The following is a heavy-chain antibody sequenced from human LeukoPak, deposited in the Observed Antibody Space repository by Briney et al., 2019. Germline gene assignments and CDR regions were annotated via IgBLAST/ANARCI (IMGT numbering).Heavy chain of an antibody. CDR3: ASYELVSSGWYFDF. Sequence: SETLSLTCTVSGGSISSSRYYWGWIRPPPGKGLEWIGSIYYSGNTYYNPSLKSRVTMSIDTSKNHFSLKLSSVTAADTAVYYCASYELVSSGWYFDFWGQGPLVTVSS. CDR2: IYYSGNT. D-gene: IGHD6-25*01. V-gene: IGHV4-39*02. CDR1: GGSISSSRYY. J-gene: IGHJ4*02.